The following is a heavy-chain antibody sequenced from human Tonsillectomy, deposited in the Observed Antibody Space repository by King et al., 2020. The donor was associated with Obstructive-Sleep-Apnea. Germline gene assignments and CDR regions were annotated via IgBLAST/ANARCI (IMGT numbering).Heavy chain of an antibody. J-gene: IGHJ5*02. CDR1: GFTFSSYG. V-gene: IGHV3-30*18. CDR3: AKDLGDYGSGSYYRNWFDP. D-gene: IGHD3-10*01. Sequence: VQLAESGGGVVQPGRSLRLSCAASGFTFSSYGMHWVRQAPGKGLEWVAVISYDGSNKYYADSVKGRFTISRDNSKNTLYLQMNSLRAEDTAVYYCAKDLGDYGSGSYYRNWFDPWGQGTLVTVSS. CDR2: ISYDGSNK.